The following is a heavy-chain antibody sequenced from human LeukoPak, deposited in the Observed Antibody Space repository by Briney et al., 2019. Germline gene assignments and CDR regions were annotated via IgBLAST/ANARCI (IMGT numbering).Heavy chain of an antibody. J-gene: IGHJ4*02. CDR1: GFTFSSYA. Sequence: PGGSLRLSCAASGFTFSSYAMSWVRQAPGKGLEWVSAISGSGGSTYYADSVKGRFTISRDNSKNTLYLQMNSLRAEDTAVYYCAKRRTKGTLQGPYGDFDYWGQGTLVTVSS. CDR2: ISGSGGST. D-gene: IGHD4-17*01. V-gene: IGHV3-23*01. CDR3: AKRRTKGTLQGPYGDFDY.